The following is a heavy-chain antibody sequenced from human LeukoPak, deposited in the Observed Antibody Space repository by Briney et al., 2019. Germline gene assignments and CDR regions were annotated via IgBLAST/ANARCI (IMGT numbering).Heavy chain of an antibody. CDR2: IYSGGNT. J-gene: IGHJ4*02. CDR1: GFTVSNNF. D-gene: IGHD1-26*01. CDR3: ARGSGSHFDY. Sequence: GGSLRLSCAASGFTVSNNFMTWVRQAPGKGLEWVSVIYSGGNTYYADSVKGRFTISRENAKNSLYLQMNSLRAGDTAVYYCARGSGSHFDYWGQGTLVTVSS. V-gene: IGHV3-53*01.